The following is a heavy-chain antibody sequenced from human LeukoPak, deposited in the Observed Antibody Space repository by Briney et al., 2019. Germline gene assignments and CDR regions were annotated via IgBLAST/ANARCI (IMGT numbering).Heavy chain of an antibody. CDR1: GFTFSSYW. D-gene: IGHD3-22*01. J-gene: IGHJ5*02. V-gene: IGHV3-7*01. CDR3: ARYASISGSRWLDP. CDR2: IKQDGSEK. Sequence: QPGGSLRLSCAASGFTFSSYWMSWVRQAPGKGLEWVAHIKQDGSEKYYVDSVKGRFIISRDNAKNSLCLQMNSLRGEDTAVYYCARYASISGSRWLDPWDQGTLVTVSS.